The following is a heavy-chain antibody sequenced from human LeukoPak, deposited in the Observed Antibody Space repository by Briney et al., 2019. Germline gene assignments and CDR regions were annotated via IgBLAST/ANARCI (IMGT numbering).Heavy chain of an antibody. Sequence: SQTLSLTCAVSGDSVSINSAAWNWSRQSPARGLEWLGRTYYMSKWYNDYGVSVKSRITINPDTSNNHFSLQLNSVPPEDPAVYYCARVAASADYYYSYMDVWGKGATVTVSS. CDR2: TYYMSKWYN. CDR1: GDSVSINSAA. J-gene: IGHJ6*03. D-gene: IGHD6-25*01. CDR3: ARVAASADYYYSYMDV. V-gene: IGHV6-1*01.